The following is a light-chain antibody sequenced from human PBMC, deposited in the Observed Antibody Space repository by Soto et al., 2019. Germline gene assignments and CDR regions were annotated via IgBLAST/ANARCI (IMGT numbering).Light chain of an antibody. CDR3: TSWTTSTTMI. CDR2: DVN. V-gene: IGLV2-14*03. CDR1: SSDIGAYNF. Sequence: QSALTQPASVSGSPGQSITISCTGTSSDIGAYNFVSWYQQHPGKAPKLMLYDVNIRPSGVSNRFFGSKSGNTASLTISGLQAEDEADYYCTSWTTSTTMIFGGGTKLTDL. J-gene: IGLJ2*01.